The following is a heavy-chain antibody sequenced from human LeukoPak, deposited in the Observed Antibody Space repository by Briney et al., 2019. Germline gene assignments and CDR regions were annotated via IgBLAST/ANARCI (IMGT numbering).Heavy chain of an antibody. D-gene: IGHD2-15*01. V-gene: IGHV1-18*01. CDR3: ARDAPTLDYYYYYMDV. CDR2: ISAYNGNT. CDR1: GYTFTSYG. J-gene: IGHJ6*03. Sequence: ASVKVSCKASGYTFTSYGISWVRQAPGQGLEWMGWISAYNGNTNYAQKLQGRVTMTRDTSTSTVYMELSSLRSEDTAVYYCARDAPTLDYYYYYMDVWGKGTTVTVSS.